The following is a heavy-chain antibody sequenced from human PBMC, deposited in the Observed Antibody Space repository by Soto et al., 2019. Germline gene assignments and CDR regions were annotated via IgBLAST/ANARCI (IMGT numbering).Heavy chain of an antibody. Sequence: GESLKISCNGSCFTFTSYWIAWVPQVPGKGLEWKGIIYTGDTDPSYSQSFQVQVTISADKYINTAYLHWNSLKASDTAIYYCANHEGHCSTTTCSNFDYWGQGTLVTVSS. V-gene: IGHV5-51*01. CDR3: ANHEGHCSTTTCSNFDY. CDR2: IYTGDTDP. D-gene: IGHD2-2*01. J-gene: IGHJ4*02. CDR1: CFTFTSYW.